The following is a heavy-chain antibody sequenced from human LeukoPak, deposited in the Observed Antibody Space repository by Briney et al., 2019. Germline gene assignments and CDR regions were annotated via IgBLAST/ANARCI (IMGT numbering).Heavy chain of an antibody. CDR1: GFTFSSYA. CDR3: ARVRSRQDDGDYLGY. V-gene: IGHV3-30*04. J-gene: IGHJ4*02. CDR2: ISYDGSNK. Sequence: GSLRLSCAASGFTFSSYAMHWVRQAPGKGLEWVAVISYDGSNKYYADSVKGRFTISRDNSKNTLYLQMNSLRAEDTAVYYCARVRSRQDDGDYLGYWGQGTLVTVSS. D-gene: IGHD4-17*01.